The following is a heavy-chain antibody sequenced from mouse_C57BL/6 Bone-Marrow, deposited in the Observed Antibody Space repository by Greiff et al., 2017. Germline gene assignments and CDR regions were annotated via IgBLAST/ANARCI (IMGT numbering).Heavy chain of an antibody. J-gene: IGHJ4*01. Sequence: QVQLQQPGAELVMPGASVKLSCKASGYTFTSYWMHWVKQRPGQGLEWIGEIDPSDSYTNYNQKFKGKSTLTVDKSSSTAYMQLSSLTSEDSAVYYGARCDYDWGCYAMDYWGQGTSVTVSS. CDR1: GYTFTSYW. CDR3: ARCDYDWGCYAMDY. CDR2: IDPSDSYT. D-gene: IGHD2-4*01. V-gene: IGHV1-69*01.